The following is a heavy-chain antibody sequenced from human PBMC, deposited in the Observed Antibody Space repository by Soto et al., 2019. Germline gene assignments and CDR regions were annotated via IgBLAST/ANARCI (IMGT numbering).Heavy chain of an antibody. CDR1: GYTLTELS. Sequence: GASVKVSCKVSGYTLTELSMHWVGQAPGKGLEWMGGFDPEDGETIYAQKFQGRVTMTEDTSTDTAYMELSTLRSEDTAVYYCATEKIFMVRGVISHGMDVWGQGTTVTVSS. J-gene: IGHJ6*02. CDR3: ATEKIFMVRGVISHGMDV. CDR2: FDPEDGET. V-gene: IGHV1-24*01. D-gene: IGHD3-10*01.